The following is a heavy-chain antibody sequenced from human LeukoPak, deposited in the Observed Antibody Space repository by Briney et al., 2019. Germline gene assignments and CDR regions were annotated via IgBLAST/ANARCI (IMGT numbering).Heavy chain of an antibody. CDR2: IRYDGSNK. D-gene: IGHD3-10*01. CDR1: GFTFSSYG. V-gene: IGHV3-30*02. J-gene: IGHJ4*02. CDR3: AKDDGVNY. Sequence: GRSLRPSCAASGFTFSSYGMHWVRQAPGKGLEWVAFIRYDGSNKNYADSVKGRFTISRDNSTNTLYLQMNSLRAEDTAVYYCAKDDGVNYWGQGTLVTVSS.